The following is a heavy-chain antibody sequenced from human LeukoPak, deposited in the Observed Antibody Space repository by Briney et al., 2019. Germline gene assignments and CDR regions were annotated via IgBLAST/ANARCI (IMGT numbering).Heavy chain of an antibody. V-gene: IGHV1-18*01. D-gene: IGHD4-17*01. J-gene: IGHJ5*02. CDR2: ISAYNGNT. Sequence: GVSVKVSCKASGYTFTSYGISWVRQAPGQGLEWMGWISAYNGNTNYAQKLQGRVTMTTDTSTSTAYMELRSLRSDDTAVYYCARGDYGDYLKTHWGTWFDPWGQGTLVTVSS. CDR1: GYTFTSYG. CDR3: ARGDYGDYLKTHWGTWFDP.